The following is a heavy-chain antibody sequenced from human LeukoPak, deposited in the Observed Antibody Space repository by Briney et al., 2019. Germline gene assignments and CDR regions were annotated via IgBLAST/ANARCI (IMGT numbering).Heavy chain of an antibody. D-gene: IGHD3-3*01. CDR1: GFTFSSYW. J-gene: IGHJ4*02. Sequence: GGSLRLSCAASGFTFSSYWMSWVRQAPGKGLEWVSVFYADGSTYYADSVKGRFTVSRDNSKNSLYLQLNSLRAEDTAVYYCARSARSGYISPFDYWGQGTLVTVSS. CDR3: ARSARSGYISPFDY. CDR2: FYADGST. V-gene: IGHV3-53*01.